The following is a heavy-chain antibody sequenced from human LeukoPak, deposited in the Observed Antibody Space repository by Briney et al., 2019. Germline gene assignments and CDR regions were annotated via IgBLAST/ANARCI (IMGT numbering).Heavy chain of an antibody. CDR1: GFTFINYA. J-gene: IGHJ4*02. CDR2: IGGSGGNT. D-gene: IGHD3-10*01. CDR3: AKDRHYYGSGTVNFDY. Sequence: GGSLRLSCTASGFTFINYAMSWVRQAPGKGPEWVSIIGGSGGNTYYANSVKGRFTISRDNSKNTLYLQMNSLRDEDTAVFYCAKDRHYYGSGTVNFDYWGQGTLVTVSS. V-gene: IGHV3-23*01.